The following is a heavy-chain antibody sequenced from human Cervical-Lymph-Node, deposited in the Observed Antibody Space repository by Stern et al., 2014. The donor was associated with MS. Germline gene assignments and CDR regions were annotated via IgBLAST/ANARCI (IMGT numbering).Heavy chain of an antibody. D-gene: IGHD3-16*01. Sequence: VQLVESGGGAVQPGKSLRLSCAASGFTFRNYAMHCVRQAPGKGLEWVAVISHDGNEKYYADSLRGRFTISRDNSRNTLYLQMNSLGADDTAVYYCAREGEKASTTAFDSWGQGTLVTVS. J-gene: IGHJ4*02. CDR3: AREGEKASTTAFDS. CDR2: ISHDGNEK. V-gene: IGHV3-30*01. CDR1: GFTFRNYA.